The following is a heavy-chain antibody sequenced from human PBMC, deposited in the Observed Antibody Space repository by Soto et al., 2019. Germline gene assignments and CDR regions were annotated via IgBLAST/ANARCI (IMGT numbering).Heavy chain of an antibody. Sequence: QVQLQQWGAGLLKPSETLSLTCAVYGGSFSGYYWSWIRQPPGKGLEWIGEINDSGSTNYNPSLMSRVTISVDTAKNQFSLKLSSVTAADKAVYYCARGLILWYGELSRRGDHYSYMDFWGKGTTVTVSS. D-gene: IGHD3-10*01. CDR2: INDSGST. CDR3: ARGLILWYGELSRRGDHYSYMDF. V-gene: IGHV4-34*01. J-gene: IGHJ6*03. CDR1: GGSFSGYY.